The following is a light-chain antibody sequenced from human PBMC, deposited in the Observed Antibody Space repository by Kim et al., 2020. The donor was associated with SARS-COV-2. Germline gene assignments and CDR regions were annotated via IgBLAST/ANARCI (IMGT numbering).Light chain of an antibody. CDR1: SSNIGNNY. J-gene: IGLJ1*01. Sequence: PGQKVTISCSRSSSNIGNNYVSWYQQLPGTAPKLLIYDNNKRPSGIPDRFSGSKSGTSATLGITGLQTGDEADYYCGTWDSSLGYVFGTGTKVTVL. V-gene: IGLV1-51*01. CDR3: GTWDSSLGYV. CDR2: DNN.